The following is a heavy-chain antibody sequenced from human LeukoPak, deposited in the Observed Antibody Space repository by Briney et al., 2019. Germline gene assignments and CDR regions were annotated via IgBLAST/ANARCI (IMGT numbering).Heavy chain of an antibody. Sequence: GGSLRLSCAASGFTFSSYAMHWVRQAPGKGLEWVAVISYDGSNKYYADSVKGRFTISRDNSKNTLYLQMNSLRAEDTAVYYCARAGGFRSGWYGTSDAFDIWGQGTMVTVSS. J-gene: IGHJ3*02. CDR1: GFTFSSYA. V-gene: IGHV3-30-3*01. CDR3: ARAGGFRSGWYGTSDAFDI. CDR2: ISYDGSNK. D-gene: IGHD6-19*01.